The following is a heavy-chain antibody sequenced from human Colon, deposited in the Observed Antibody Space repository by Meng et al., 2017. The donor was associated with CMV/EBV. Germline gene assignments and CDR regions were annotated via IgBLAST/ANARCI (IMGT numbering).Heavy chain of an antibody. Sequence: GESLKISCVVSGFTFRSYAMHWVRQAPGKGLEWVSFISYDGRNKYYADSVMGRFTISRDNSNNTLYVQMNSQRPEDTAVYYCAREGYGSTPSYYGMDVWGQGTTVTVSS. J-gene: IGHJ6*02. CDR3: AREGYGSTPSYYGMDV. V-gene: IGHV3-30*04. D-gene: IGHD2-2*01. CDR2: ISYDGRNK. CDR1: GFTFRSYA.